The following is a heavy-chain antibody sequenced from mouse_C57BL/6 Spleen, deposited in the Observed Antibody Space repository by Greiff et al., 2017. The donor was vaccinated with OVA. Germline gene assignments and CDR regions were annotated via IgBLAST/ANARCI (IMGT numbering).Heavy chain of an antibody. J-gene: IGHJ2*01. Sequence: VQLQQSGAELVRPGASVKLSCTASGFNIKDDYMHWVKQRPEQGLEWIGWIDPENGDTEYASKFQGKATITADTSSNTAYLQLSSLTSEDTAVYYCLMVTTNYFDYWGQGTTLTVSS. CDR1: GFNIKDDY. CDR2: IDPENGDT. V-gene: IGHV14-4*01. CDR3: LMVTTNYFDY. D-gene: IGHD2-3*01.